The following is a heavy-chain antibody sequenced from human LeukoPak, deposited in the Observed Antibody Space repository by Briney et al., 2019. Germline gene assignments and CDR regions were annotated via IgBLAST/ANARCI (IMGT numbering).Heavy chain of an antibody. CDR3: ATLPPFGEFLVY. CDR1: GFTVSSNY. Sequence: GGSLRLSCAASGFTVSSNYMSWVRQAPGKGLEWVSVIYSGGSTYYADSVKGRFTISRDNSKNTLYLQMNSLRAEDTAVYYCATLPPFGEFLVYWGQGTLVTVSS. D-gene: IGHD3-10*01. CDR2: IYSGGST. J-gene: IGHJ4*02. V-gene: IGHV3-53*01.